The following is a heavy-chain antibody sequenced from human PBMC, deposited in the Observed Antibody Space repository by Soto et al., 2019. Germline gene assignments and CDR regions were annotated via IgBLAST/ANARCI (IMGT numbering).Heavy chain of an antibody. Sequence: PGGSLRLSCAASGFTFDDYGMSWVRQAPGKGLEWVSGINWNGGSTGYADSVKGRFTISRDNAKNSLYLQMNSLRAEDTALYYCARGGDYYDSSGYYGPSYGMDVSGQGTTVTVSS. V-gene: IGHV3-20*04. CDR2: INWNGGST. CDR1: GFTFDDYG. CDR3: ARGGDYYDSSGYYGPSYGMDV. D-gene: IGHD3-22*01. J-gene: IGHJ6*02.